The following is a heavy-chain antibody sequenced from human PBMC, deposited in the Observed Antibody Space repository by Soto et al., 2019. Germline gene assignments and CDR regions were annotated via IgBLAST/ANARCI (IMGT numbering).Heavy chain of an antibody. V-gene: IGHV1-69*04. CDR2: IIPILDIT. D-gene: IGHD3-22*01. Sequence: ASVKVSCKTSGGTFRAYGISWVRQAPGQGLEWMGRIIPILDITDYAQKFQGRVMITADKSTSTAYMTLSSLRAEDTAMYYCTRGADSSGSESAFDIWGQGTMVTVSS. CDR1: GGTFRAYG. CDR3: TRGADSSGSESAFDI. J-gene: IGHJ3*02.